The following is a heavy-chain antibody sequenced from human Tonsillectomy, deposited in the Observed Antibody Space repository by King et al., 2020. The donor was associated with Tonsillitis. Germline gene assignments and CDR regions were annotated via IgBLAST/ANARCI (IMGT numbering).Heavy chain of an antibody. CDR3: TKAAITTAAFDI. D-gene: IGHD3-22*01. Sequence: VQLVESGGGVVQPGGSLKLSGAASGFTFSGSAMHWVRQASGKGLEWVGRIRSKDNTYATAYDASVKGRFTNTRDDSKNPAYLQMNSLKTEDTAVYYCTKAAITTAAFDIWGQGTMVTVSS. CDR2: IRSKDNTYAT. V-gene: IGHV3-73*01. J-gene: IGHJ3*02. CDR1: GFTFSGSA.